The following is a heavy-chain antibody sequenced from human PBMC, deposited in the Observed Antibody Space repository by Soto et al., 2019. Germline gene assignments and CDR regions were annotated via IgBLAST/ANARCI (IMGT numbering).Heavy chain of an antibody. J-gene: IGHJ4*02. CDR1: GFTFSSYW. V-gene: IGHV3-74*01. CDR3: ASPPTFDYGYLFDS. D-gene: IGHD3-16*01. Sequence: GSLRLSCAASGFTFSSYWMHCLRQAPGKRLVWVSRINSDGSSTYYADSVKGRFTISRDNAKNTLFLQMNNLRAEDTAVYYCASPPTFDYGYLFDSWGQGTLVTVSS. CDR2: INSDGSST.